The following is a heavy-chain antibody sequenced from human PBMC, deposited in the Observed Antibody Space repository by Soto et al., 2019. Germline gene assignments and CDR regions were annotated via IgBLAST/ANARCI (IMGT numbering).Heavy chain of an antibody. CDR2: IIPIFGTA. D-gene: IGHD3-3*01. J-gene: IGHJ4*02. CDR1: EGTFSSYA. Sequence: QVQLVQSGAEVKKPGSSVKVSCKASEGTFSSYAISWVQQPPEQGLDWMGGIIPIFGTANYAQKFQGRVTITADESTSTAYMELSSLRSEDTAVYYCARPETLYYDFWSGYSLGYWGQGTLVTVSS. CDR3: ARPETLYYDFWSGYSLGY. V-gene: IGHV1-69*01.